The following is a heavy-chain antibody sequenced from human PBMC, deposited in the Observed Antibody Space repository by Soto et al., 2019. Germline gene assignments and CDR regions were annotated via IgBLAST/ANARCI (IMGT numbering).Heavy chain of an antibody. CDR3: ARGIWTMARGAYYFDH. CDR1: GYTFTNYA. Sequence: ASVKVSCKAAGYTFTNYAMQWVRQAPGQRFEWMGWINAGNGNTRYSQNFQGRVTITRDTSASTAYMELSSLISEDAAVYYCARGIWTMARGAYYFDHWGQGT. V-gene: IGHV1-3*01. CDR2: INAGNGNT. D-gene: IGHD3-10*01. J-gene: IGHJ4*02.